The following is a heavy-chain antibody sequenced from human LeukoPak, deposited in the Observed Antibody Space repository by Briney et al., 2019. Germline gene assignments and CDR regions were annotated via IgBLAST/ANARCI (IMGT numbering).Heavy chain of an antibody. D-gene: IGHD4-11*01. CDR3: AREQWTTVTKYFDY. CDR2: ITWNAART. J-gene: IGHJ4*02. CDR1: GFKFDDYG. V-gene: IGHV3-20*04. Sequence: GGSLRLSCVTSGFKFDDYGMSWVRQAPGKGPEWISGITWNAARTDYADSVKGRFTISRDSAKNSLFLQMNSLRAEDTALYYCAREQWTTVTKYFDYWGQGTLVTVSS.